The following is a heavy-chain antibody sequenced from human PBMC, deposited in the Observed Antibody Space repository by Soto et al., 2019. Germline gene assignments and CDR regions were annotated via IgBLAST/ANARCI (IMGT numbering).Heavy chain of an antibody. CDR3: VRDGTKTLRDWFDP. Sequence: SETLSLTCTVSGASISGFYWSWIRKSAGKGLEWIGRIYATGTTVYNPSLKSRVMMSVDTSKKQFSLKLRSVTAADTAVYYCVRDGTKTLRDWFDPWGQGISVTVSS. J-gene: IGHJ5*02. V-gene: IGHV4-4*07. D-gene: IGHD1-1*01. CDR2: IYATGTT. CDR1: GASISGFY.